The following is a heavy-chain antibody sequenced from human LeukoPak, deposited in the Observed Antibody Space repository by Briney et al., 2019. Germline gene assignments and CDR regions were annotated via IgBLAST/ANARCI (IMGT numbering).Heavy chain of an antibody. Sequence: GSLRLSCAASGFTYSSCGMHWVRQAPGKGLEWVAVISHDGSNKYHVDSVKGRFTISRDNSKNTLYLQMNSLRAEDTAMYYCARGYSGSPGGYWGQGTLVTVSS. CDR3: ARGYSGSPGGY. CDR1: GFTYSSCG. V-gene: IGHV3-30*03. J-gene: IGHJ4*02. CDR2: ISHDGSNK. D-gene: IGHD5-12*01.